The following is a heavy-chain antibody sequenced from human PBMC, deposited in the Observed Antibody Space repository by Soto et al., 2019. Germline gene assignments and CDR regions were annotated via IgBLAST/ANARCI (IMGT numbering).Heavy chain of an antibody. J-gene: IGHJ6*02. Sequence: SETLSLTCTVSGGSVSSGSYYWSWIRQPPGKGLEWIGYIYYSGSTNYNPSLKSRVTISVDTSKNQFSLKLSSVTAADTAVYYCARDWDFWSGYYGYYYGMDVWGQGATVTVSS. CDR2: IYYSGST. D-gene: IGHD3-3*01. CDR3: ARDWDFWSGYYGYYYGMDV. V-gene: IGHV4-61*01. CDR1: GGSVSSGSYY.